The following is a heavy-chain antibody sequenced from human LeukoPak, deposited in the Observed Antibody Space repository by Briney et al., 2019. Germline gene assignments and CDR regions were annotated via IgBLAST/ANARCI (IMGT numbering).Heavy chain of an antibody. CDR3: AGSYCGGTLCYDHY. V-gene: IGHV3-23*01. Sequence: GGSLRLSCVASGFSFGDHAVSWVRQAPGKGLEWVSAISGGSTSTYYADSVKGRFTVSRDNSKNTLYLQMNSLRAEDTAVYYCAGSYCGGTLCYDHYWGHGTLVTVSS. D-gene: IGHD2-21*01. CDR1: GFSFGDHA. CDR2: ISGGSTST. J-gene: IGHJ4*01.